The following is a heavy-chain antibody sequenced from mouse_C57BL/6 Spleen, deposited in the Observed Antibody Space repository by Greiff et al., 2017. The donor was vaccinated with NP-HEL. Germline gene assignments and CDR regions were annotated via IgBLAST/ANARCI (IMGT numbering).Heavy chain of an antibody. J-gene: IGHJ4*01. CDR1: GFNIKDYY. V-gene: IGHV14-1*01. CDR2: IDPDDGDT. CDR3: TTSPNYYAMDY. Sequence: VQLQQSGAELVRPGASLKLSCTASGFNIKDYYMPWVKQRPEQVLAWIARIDPDDGDTESAPNVQGKATMNADTSSNTAYLHLSSLKSEDTAVYYCTTSPNYYAMDYWGQGTSVTVSS.